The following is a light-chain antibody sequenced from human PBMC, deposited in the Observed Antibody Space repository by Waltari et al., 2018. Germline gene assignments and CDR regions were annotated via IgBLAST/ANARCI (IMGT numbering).Light chain of an antibody. CDR1: KSITSY. J-gene: IGKJ2*01. Sequence: DIQMTQSPSSLSASVGDRVTIPCRASKSITSYLNWYQQKPGKDPKLLIYTTSTLQSDIPSRFSGSGSGTDFTLTISSLQPEDYATYYCQQSFNTPRTFGQGTKLEIK. CDR3: QQSFNTPRT. V-gene: IGKV1-39*01. CDR2: TTS.